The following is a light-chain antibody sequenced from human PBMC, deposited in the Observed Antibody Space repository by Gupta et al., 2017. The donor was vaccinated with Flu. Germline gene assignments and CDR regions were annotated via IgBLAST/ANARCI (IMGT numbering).Light chain of an antibody. Sequence: ERATITCRASQGISSYLAWYQQKPGKAPKLLIYTASSLHSGVPSRFSGSGSGTEFTLTISSLQPEDFATYYCQQLNNYPPFTFGPGTKVDI. J-gene: IGKJ3*01. CDR3: QQLNNYPPFT. CDR2: TAS. CDR1: QGISSY. V-gene: IGKV1-9*01.